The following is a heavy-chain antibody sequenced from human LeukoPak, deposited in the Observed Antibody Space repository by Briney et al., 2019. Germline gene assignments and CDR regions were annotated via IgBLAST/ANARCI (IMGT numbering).Heavy chain of an antibody. CDR1: GFTFSISA. J-gene: IGHJ4*02. CDR3: ARPSMAVAGTLDY. CDR2: IYSGGIT. V-gene: IGHV3-66*04. D-gene: IGHD6-19*01. Sequence: GGSLRLSCAASGFTFSISAMSWVRQTPGKGLEWVSVIYSGGITYYADSVKGRFTVSRDNSKNTVYLEMNSLRAEDTAVYYCARPSMAVAGTLDYWGQGTLVTVSS.